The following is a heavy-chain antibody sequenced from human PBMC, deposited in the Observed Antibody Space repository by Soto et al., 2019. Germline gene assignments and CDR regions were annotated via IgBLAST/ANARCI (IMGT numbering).Heavy chain of an antibody. CDR3: AKEWVYDTSGWSFDY. CDR2: ISDDGSNK. J-gene: IGHJ4*01. V-gene: IGHV3-30*18. D-gene: IGHD3-22*01. CDR1: GFTFSSYG. Sequence: QVQLVESGGGVVQPGRSLRLSCAASGFTFSSYGMHWVRQAPGKGLEWVAVISDDGSNKYYADSLKGRFTISRDNSKNTLYLQVNSLRAEDTAVYYCAKEWVYDTSGWSFDYWGHGTLVTVSS.